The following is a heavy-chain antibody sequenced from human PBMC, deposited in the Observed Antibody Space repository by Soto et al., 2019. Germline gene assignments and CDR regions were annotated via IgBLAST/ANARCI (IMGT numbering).Heavy chain of an antibody. CDR1: GGSISSSDYY. J-gene: IGHJ6*02. D-gene: IGHD3-10*01. Sequence: PSETLSLTCTVSGGSISSSDYYWGWIRQPPGKGLEWIENIYYGGSASYNPSLQSRVTISVDTSKNQFSLKLSSVTAADTAVYYCARGRAAGSVSYSNYYYYGMDVWGQGTTVTVSS. CDR2: IYYGGSA. V-gene: IGHV4-39*01. CDR3: ARGRAAGSVSYSNYYYYGMDV.